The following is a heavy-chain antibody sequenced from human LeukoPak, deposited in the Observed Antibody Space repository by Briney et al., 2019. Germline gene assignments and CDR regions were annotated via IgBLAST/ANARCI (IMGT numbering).Heavy chain of an antibody. CDR2: MSYDGTNK. CDR1: GFTVSSYD. Sequence: GGSLRLSCAASGFTVSSYDMHWVRQAPGKGLEWVAVMSYDGTNKYYADSVKGRFTISRDISKNTVYLEMSSLRAEDTAVYYCARDGSGGGWRYFDYWGQGTLVTVSS. D-gene: IGHD6-19*01. V-gene: IGHV3-30*03. CDR3: ARDGSGGGWRYFDY. J-gene: IGHJ4*02.